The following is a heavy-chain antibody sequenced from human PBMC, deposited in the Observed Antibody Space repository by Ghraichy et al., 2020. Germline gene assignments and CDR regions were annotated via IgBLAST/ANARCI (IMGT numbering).Heavy chain of an antibody. CDR2: IYYSGST. CDR3: AREAIPRVVAGTGSPRYYFDY. J-gene: IGHJ4*02. D-gene: IGHD6-19*01. Sequence: LNISCTVSGGSISSYYWSWIRQPPGKGLEWIGYIYYSGSTNYNPSLKSRVTISVDTSKNQFSLKLSSVTAADTAVYYCAREAIPRVVAGTGSPRYYFDYWGQGTLVTVSS. V-gene: IGHV4-59*01. CDR1: GGSISSYY.